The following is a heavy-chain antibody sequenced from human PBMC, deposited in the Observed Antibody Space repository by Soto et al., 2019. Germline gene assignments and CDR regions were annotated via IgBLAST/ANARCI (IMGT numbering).Heavy chain of an antibody. CDR1: GGTFSSYA. J-gene: IGHJ6*02. Sequence: QVQLVQSGAAVKKPGSSVKVSCKASGGTFSSYAISWVRQAPGQGLEWMGGIIPIFGTANYAQKVQGRVTITADESTSTAYMELSSLRSEDTAVYYCARVRVTAASYYYYGMDVWGQGTTVTVSS. CDR3: ARVRVTAASYYYYGMDV. V-gene: IGHV1-69*01. CDR2: IIPIFGTA. D-gene: IGHD2-21*02.